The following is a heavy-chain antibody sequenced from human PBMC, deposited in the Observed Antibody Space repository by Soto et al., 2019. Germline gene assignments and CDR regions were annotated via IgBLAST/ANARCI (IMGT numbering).Heavy chain of an antibody. D-gene: IGHD1-1*01. J-gene: IGHJ4*02. CDR3: VREYRSGAR. CDR1: GFTFSSYS. V-gene: IGHV3-21*01. CDR2: ISSSSSYI. Sequence: EVQLVESGGGLVKPGGSLRLSCAASGFTFSSYSMNWVRQAPGKGLEWVSFISSSSSYIYYADSVKGRFTISRDNAKNSLYLQVNGLGAEDTAVYYCVREYRSGARWGQGTLVTVSS.